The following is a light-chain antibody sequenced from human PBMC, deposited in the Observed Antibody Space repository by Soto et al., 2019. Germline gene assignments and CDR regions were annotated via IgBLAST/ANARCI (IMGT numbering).Light chain of an antibody. J-gene: IGKJ1*01. Sequence: EIVVTQSPATLYVSPGERVTLSCRASESVDINLAWYQQKPGQAPRLLIYGASTRATDMPGTFSGRGSGTEFTLTISSLQSEDFAVYYCQQYKNWPRTFGQGTKVDIK. CDR2: GAS. V-gene: IGKV3-15*01. CDR3: QQYKNWPRT. CDR1: ESVDIN.